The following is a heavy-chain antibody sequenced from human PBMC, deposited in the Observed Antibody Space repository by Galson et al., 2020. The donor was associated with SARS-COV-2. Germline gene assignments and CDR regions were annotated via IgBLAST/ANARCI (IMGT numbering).Heavy chain of an antibody. D-gene: IGHD1-26*01. Sequence: SCAASGFSFSNYGFHWVRQAPGKGLEWVAVIFFDGGDSSVADSVKGRFTISRDNSKNTLYLEMNSLRVDDTAVYYCAKDRQWELQKPDKYYFEDWGQGALVTVSS. V-gene: IGHV3-30*18. CDR1: GFSFSNYG. CDR2: IFFDGGDS. J-gene: IGHJ4*02. CDR3: AKDRQWELQKPDKYYFED.